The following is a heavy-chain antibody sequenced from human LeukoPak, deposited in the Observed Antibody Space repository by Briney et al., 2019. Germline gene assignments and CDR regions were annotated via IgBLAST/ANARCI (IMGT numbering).Heavy chain of an antibody. CDR2: ISGSGGST. CDR1: GFTFSNYA. D-gene: IGHD1-26*01. J-gene: IGHJ3*02. V-gene: IGHV3-23*01. CDR3: AKGLVSYYFAFDI. Sequence: GGSLSLYSSASGFTFSNYAVSWVRQGQGQGLEWVSAISGSGGSTYYADSVKGRFTISRATSKNTMYLKMNSLRPEDTAVYYCAKGLVSYYFAFDIWGQGTMVTVSS.